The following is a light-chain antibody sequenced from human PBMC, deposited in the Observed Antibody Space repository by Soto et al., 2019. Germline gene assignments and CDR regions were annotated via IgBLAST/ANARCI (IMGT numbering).Light chain of an antibody. CDR2: DAS. J-gene: IGKJ1*01. CDR1: QSVSSY. Sequence: ELVLTQSPATLSLSPGARATLSCRASQSVSSYLAWYQQKPGQAPRLLIYDASNRATGIPARFSGGGSGTEFTLTITSLQSEDLAVYYCQQYNNWPRTFGQGTKVDIK. V-gene: IGKV3-11*01. CDR3: QQYNNWPRT.